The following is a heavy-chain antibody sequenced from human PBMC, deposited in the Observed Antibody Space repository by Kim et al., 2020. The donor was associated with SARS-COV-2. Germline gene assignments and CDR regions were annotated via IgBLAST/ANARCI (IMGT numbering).Heavy chain of an antibody. CDR3: AKDYYDSSGYPDGVDY. Sequence: GGSLRLSCAASGFTFSSYGMHWVRQAPGKGLEWVAVISYDGSNKYYADSVKGRFTISRDNSKNTLYLQMNSLRAEDTAVYYCAKDYYDSSGYPDGVDYWGQGTLVTVSS. J-gene: IGHJ4*02. V-gene: IGHV3-30*18. CDR1: GFTFSSYG. D-gene: IGHD3-22*01. CDR2: ISYDGSNK.